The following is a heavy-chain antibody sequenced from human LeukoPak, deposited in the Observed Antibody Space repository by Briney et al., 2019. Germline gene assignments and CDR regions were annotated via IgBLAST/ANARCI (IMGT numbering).Heavy chain of an antibody. D-gene: IGHD3-3*01. CDR3: ARVANFWSGYYTFAC. CDR2: IYTSGST. V-gene: IGHV4-61*02. Sequence: SQTLSLTCTVSGGSISSGSYYWSWIRQPAGKGLEWIGRIYTSGSTNYNPSLKSRVTISVATSKKQCSLSLSSVPAADTAVYYCARVANFWSGYYTFACWGQGSPVTASS. CDR1: GGSISSGSYY. J-gene: IGHJ4*02.